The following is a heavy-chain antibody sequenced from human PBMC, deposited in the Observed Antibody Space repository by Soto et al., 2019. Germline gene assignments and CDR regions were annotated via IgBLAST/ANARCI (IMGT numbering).Heavy chain of an antibody. Sequence: EVQLVESGGGLVQPGGSLRLSCAASGFTFSSYGMSWVRQAPGKGLEWVANIKQDGSEKYYVDSVKGRITISRDNAKNSLYLQMNSLRAEDTDVYYCARSSSGWLVYFDYWGQGTLVTVSS. CDR2: IKQDGSEK. D-gene: IGHD6-19*01. CDR3: ARSSSGWLVYFDY. V-gene: IGHV3-7*03. CDR1: GFTFSSYG. J-gene: IGHJ4*02.